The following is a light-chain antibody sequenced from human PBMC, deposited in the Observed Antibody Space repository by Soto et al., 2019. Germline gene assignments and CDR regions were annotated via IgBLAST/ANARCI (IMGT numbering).Light chain of an antibody. V-gene: IGKV3-11*01. CDR3: QQCYNWPQWT. J-gene: IGKJ1*01. CDR1: QSVGTF. CDR2: DAS. Sequence: EIVLTQSPATLSLSPGERATLSCRASQSVGTFFAWYQQKPGQAPRLRIYDASNRATGIPARFSGSGSGTDFTLTISSLEPEDFAVYYCQQCYNWPQWTFGQGTKVDIK.